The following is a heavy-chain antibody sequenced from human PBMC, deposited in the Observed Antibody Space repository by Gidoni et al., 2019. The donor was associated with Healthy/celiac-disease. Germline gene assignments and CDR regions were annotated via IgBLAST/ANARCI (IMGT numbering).Heavy chain of an antibody. CDR3: AKRLAVAGTPNYYGMDV. Sequence: QVQLVESGGGVVQPGRSLRLSCAASGFTFSSYGMHWVRQAPGQGLEWVAVISYDGSNKYYADSVKGRFTISRDNSKNTLYLQMNSLRAEDTAVYYCAKRLAVAGTPNYYGMDVWGQGTTVTVSS. CDR2: ISYDGSNK. V-gene: IGHV3-30*18. J-gene: IGHJ6*02. CDR1: GFTFSSYG. D-gene: IGHD6-19*01.